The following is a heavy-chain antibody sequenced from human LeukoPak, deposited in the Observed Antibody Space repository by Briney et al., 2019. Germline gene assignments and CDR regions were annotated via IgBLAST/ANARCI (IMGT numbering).Heavy chain of an antibody. V-gene: IGHV7-4-1*02. D-gene: IGHD4-17*01. Sequence: ASVKVSCKASGYTFTTYAINWVRQAPGQGLEWMGRINTDTGNPTYAQGFTGRFVFSLDTSVSTAYLQISSLKAEDTAVYYCARGSGDYEGFYYFDYWGQGTLVTVSS. CDR1: GYTFTTYA. CDR3: ARGSGDYEGFYYFDY. J-gene: IGHJ4*02. CDR2: INTDTGNP.